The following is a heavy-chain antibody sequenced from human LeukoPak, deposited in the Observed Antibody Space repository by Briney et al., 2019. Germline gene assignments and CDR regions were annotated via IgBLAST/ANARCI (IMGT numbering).Heavy chain of an antibody. CDR2: LTQFYRRT. D-gene: IGHD3-10*01. V-gene: IGHV1-69*05. CDR3: ATSESGRSWDWFAP. CDR1: GGSFRTYP. Sequence: ASVKVSCKASGGSFRTYPISWVRQAPGQGLEWMGGLTQFYRRTNYTQKFQGRLTITTDESSSTAYMELSDLRSDDTAVYYCATSESGRSWDWFAPWGQGTLVTVSS. J-gene: IGHJ5*02.